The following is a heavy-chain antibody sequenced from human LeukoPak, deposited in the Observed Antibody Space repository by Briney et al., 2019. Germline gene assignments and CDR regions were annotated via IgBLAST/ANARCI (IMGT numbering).Heavy chain of an antibody. CDR3: ARGPYTSSNYFDY. D-gene: IGHD6-6*01. CDR2: INTDGTVT. J-gene: IGHJ4*02. Sequence: GGSLRLSCAASGFTFSRYWMLWVRQAPGKGLESVSRINTDGTVTTYADSVKGRFTVSRDNADNTMFLQMNSVRDEDTAVYYCARGPYTSSNYFDYWGQGTLVTVSS. CDR1: GFTFSRYW. V-gene: IGHV3-74*01.